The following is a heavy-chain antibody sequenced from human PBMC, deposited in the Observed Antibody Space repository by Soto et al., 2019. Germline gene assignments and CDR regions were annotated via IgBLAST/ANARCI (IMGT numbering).Heavy chain of an antibody. CDR1: GYSFTSYW. CDR3: ASKEGCSSNSCYYYYGMDV. J-gene: IGHJ6*02. V-gene: IGHV5-10-1*01. CDR2: IDPSDSYT. D-gene: IGHD2-2*01. Sequence: GESLKISCKGSGYSFTSYWISWVRQMPGKGLEWMGRIDPSDSYTNYSPSFQGHVTISADKSISTAYLQWSSLKASDTAMYYCASKEGCSSNSCYYYYGMDVWGQGTTVTVSS.